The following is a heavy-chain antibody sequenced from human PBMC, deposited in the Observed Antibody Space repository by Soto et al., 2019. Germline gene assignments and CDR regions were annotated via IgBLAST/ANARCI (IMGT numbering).Heavy chain of an antibody. V-gene: IGHV4-59*01. CDR1: GGSISSYY. J-gene: IGHJ4*02. Sequence: SATLSLTCTVCGGSISSYYWSRIRQPPRKGLEWIGYIYYSGSTNYNPSLKSRVTLSVDTSKNQFSLKLSSVTAADTAVYYGARWPYYSAYYFDYWGQGALVTVCS. D-gene: IGHD1-26*01. CDR2: IYYSGST. CDR3: ARWPYYSAYYFDY.